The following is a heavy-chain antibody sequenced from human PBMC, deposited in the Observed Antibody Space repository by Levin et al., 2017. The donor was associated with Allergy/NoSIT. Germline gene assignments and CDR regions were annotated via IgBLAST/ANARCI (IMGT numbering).Heavy chain of an antibody. CDR2: IYTSGST. CDR3: ARDGRYCTSSSCYGWFDP. D-gene: IGHD2-2*01. V-gene: IGHV4-4*07. CDR1: GDSINGYY. Sequence: SQTLSLTCTVSGDSINGYYWSWIRQPAGKGLEWIGHIYTSGSTNYNPSLQSRVTMSVDTSKNQFSLKLSSVTAADTAVYYCARDGRYCTSSSCYGWFDPWGQGTLVTVSS. J-gene: IGHJ5*02.